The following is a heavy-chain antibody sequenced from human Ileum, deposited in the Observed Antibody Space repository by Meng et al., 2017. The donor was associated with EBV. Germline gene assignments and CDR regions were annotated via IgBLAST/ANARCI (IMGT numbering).Heavy chain of an antibody. D-gene: IGHD4-17*01. CDR1: GFTFSDYY. CDR2: ISSSGSTI. J-gene: IGHJ4*02. Sequence: QVSLGGVGGGLVKPGGALRLSFAASGFTFSDYYMSWIRQAPGKGLEWVSYISSSGSTIYYADSVKGRFTISRDNAKNSLYLQMNSLRAEDTAVYYCAREYGDYGYYFDYWGQGTLVTVSS. V-gene: IGHV3-11*01. CDR3: AREYGDYGYYFDY.